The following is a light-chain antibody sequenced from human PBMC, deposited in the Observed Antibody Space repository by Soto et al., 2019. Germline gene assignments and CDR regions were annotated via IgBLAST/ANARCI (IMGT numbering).Light chain of an antibody. CDR2: DAS. J-gene: IGKJ1*01. Sequence: DIQMTQSPSSLSASVGDRVTITCRASQTISIYLNWYQQKPGKAPKLLIYDASSLESGVPSRFSGSGSGTEFTLTISSLQPDDFATYYCQQQGTFGQGTKVDIK. CDR3: QQQGT. CDR1: QTISIY. V-gene: IGKV1-39*01.